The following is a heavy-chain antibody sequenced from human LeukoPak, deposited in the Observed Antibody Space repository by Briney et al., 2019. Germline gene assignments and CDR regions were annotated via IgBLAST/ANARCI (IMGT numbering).Heavy chain of an antibody. CDR3: AAGVLLWFGELLAPFDY. CDR2: ISGSGGST. J-gene: IGHJ4*02. V-gene: IGHV3-23*01. Sequence: GGSLRLSCAASGFTFNTYAMSWVRQAPGKGLEWVSAISGSGGSTYYADSVKGQFTISRDNSKNTLYLQMNSLRAEDTAVYYCAAGVLLWFGELLAPFDYWGQGTLVTVSS. CDR1: GFTFNTYA. D-gene: IGHD3-10*01.